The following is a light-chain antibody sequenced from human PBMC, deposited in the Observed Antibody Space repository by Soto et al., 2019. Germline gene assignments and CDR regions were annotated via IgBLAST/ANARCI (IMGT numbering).Light chain of an antibody. V-gene: IGKV3-15*01. Sequence: EIVMAQSPVTLSVSPGEIATLSCRASQRVSSNVAWYQQKPGQAPRLLIYGASTRANGIPARFSGSGSETEFTLTISSLKYEAFAVYYCQQYNNRPPYYVGQGT. CDR2: GAS. CDR1: QRVSSN. CDR3: QQYNNRPPYY. J-gene: IGKJ2*01.